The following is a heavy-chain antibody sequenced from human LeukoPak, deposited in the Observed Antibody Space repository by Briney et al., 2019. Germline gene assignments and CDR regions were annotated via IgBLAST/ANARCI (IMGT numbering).Heavy chain of an antibody. Sequence: SQTLSLTCGISGDSVSSNSAAWNWIRQSPSRGLEWLGRTYYRSKWYNDYAVSVKSRITINPDTSKNQFSLQLNSVTPEDTAVYYCARGYTMIVVVKPLDYYYGMDVWGQGTTVTVSS. CDR3: ARGYTMIVVVKPLDYYYGMDV. D-gene: IGHD3-22*01. J-gene: IGHJ6*02. CDR2: TYYRSKWYN. V-gene: IGHV6-1*01. CDR1: GDSVSSNSAA.